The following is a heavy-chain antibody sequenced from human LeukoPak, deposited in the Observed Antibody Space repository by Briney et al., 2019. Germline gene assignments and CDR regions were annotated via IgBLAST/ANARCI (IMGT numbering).Heavy chain of an antibody. CDR3: ARGPYYYDSSGAFDI. CDR1: GDSISSGDFY. D-gene: IGHD3-22*01. CDR2: IYTSGST. J-gene: IGHJ3*02. V-gene: IGHV4-61*02. Sequence: SQTLSLTCTVSGDSISSGDFYWSWIRQPAGSGLEWIGRIYTSGSTNYNPSLKSRVSISVYTSKNQVSLKLSSVTAADTAVYYCARGPYYYDSSGAFDIWGQGTMVTVSS.